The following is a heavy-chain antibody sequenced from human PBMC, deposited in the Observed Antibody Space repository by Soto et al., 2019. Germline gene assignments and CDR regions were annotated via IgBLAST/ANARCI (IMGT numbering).Heavy chain of an antibody. CDR1: GGTFSSYA. D-gene: IGHD1-26*01. J-gene: IGHJ4*02. Sequence: QVQLVQSGAEVKKPGSSVKVSCKASGGTFSSYAISWVRPATGQGLEWMGGIIPIFGTANYAQKFQGRVTITADESTSTAYMELSSLRSEDTAVYYCARARSEQVGATGDFDYWGQGTLVTVSS. CDR2: IIPIFGTA. CDR3: ARARSEQVGATGDFDY. V-gene: IGHV1-69*01.